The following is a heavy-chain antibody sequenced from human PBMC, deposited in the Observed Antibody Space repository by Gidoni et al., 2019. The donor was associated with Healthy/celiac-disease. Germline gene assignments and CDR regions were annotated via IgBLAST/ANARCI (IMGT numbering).Heavy chain of an antibody. CDR3: ARTYYDILTGYWAFDY. V-gene: IGHV1-18*01. J-gene: IGHJ4*02. CDR1: GYTFTSYG. D-gene: IGHD3-9*01. CDR2: ISAYNGNT. Sequence: QVQLVQSGAEVKKPGASVTVSCKASGYTFTSYGISWVRQAPGQGLEWMGWISAYNGNTNYAQKLQGRVTMTTDTSTSTAYMELRSLRSDDTAVYYCARTYYDILTGYWAFDYWGQGTLVTVSS.